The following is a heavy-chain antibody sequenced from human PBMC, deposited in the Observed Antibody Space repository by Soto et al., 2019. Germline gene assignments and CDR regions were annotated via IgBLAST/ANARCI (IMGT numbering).Heavy chain of an antibody. J-gene: IGHJ4*01. CDR3: AQYALYDGNPHGYFDY. D-gene: IGHD5-12*01. Sequence: GESLKISCKASGYSFTSYWISWVRQMPGKGLEWMGRIDPSDSYTYYSPSFQGHVTISVDKSISTAYLQWSSLKASDTAMYYCAQYALYDGNPHGYFDYWGDGSLFTVSS. CDR1: GYSFTSYW. V-gene: IGHV5-10-1*01. CDR2: IDPSDSYT.